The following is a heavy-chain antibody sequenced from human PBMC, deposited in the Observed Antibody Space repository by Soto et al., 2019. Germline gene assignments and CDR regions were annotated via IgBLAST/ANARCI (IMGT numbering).Heavy chain of an antibody. CDR1: GGSISIYY. J-gene: IGHJ5*02. Sequence: SETLSLTCTVAGGSISIYYWTWIRQPPGKGLEWIGYIRDSGSTNYNPSLKSRVTISVDTSKNQIFLRLTSVTAADTAVYYCARVINWFDPWGQGTLVTVSS. V-gene: IGHV4-59*01. CDR3: ARVINWFDP. CDR2: IRDSGST.